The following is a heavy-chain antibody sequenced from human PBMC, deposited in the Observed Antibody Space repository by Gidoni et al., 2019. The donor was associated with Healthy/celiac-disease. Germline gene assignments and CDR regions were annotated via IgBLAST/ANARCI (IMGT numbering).Heavy chain of an antibody. V-gene: IGHV4-39*01. CDR2: ISYSGST. J-gene: IGHJ4*02. Sequence: QLQLQESGPGLVKPSETLSLTCTVSGGSISSSSYYWGWIRQPPGKGLEWIGSISYSGSTYYNPSLKIRVTISVDTSKNQFSLKLSSVTAADTAVYYCARQFSYYNRITPAGYWGQGTLVTVSS. D-gene: IGHD1-1*01. CDR1: GGSISSSSYY. CDR3: ARQFSYYNRITPAGY.